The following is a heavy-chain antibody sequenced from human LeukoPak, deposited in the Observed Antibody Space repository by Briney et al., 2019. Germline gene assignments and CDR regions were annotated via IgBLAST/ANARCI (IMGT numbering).Heavy chain of an antibody. CDR1: GYTFTGYY. CDR3: AGVLTGHDAFDI. D-gene: IGHD1-20*01. Sequence: GASVKVSCKASGYTFTGYYMYWVRQAPGQGLEWMGWISAYNGNTNYAQKLQGRVTMTTDTSTSTAYMELRSLRSDDTAVYYCAGVLTGHDAFDIWGQGTMVTVSS. J-gene: IGHJ3*02. V-gene: IGHV1-18*04. CDR2: ISAYNGNT.